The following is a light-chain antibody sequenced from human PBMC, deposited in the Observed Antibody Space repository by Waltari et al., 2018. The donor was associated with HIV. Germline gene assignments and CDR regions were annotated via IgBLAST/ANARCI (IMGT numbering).Light chain of an antibody. J-gene: IGLJ2*01. V-gene: IGLV2-14*03. CDR3: SSYTSSGPRYVL. CDR1: SGDVGGSNF. Sequence: SALTQPASVSGSPGQSITISCSGTSGDVGGSNFVSWDQKHPGKAPKLIIYNVSSRPSGVSIRFSGSRSANTASLTISGLQVEDEADYFCSSYTSSGPRYVLFGGGTRLTVL. CDR2: NVS.